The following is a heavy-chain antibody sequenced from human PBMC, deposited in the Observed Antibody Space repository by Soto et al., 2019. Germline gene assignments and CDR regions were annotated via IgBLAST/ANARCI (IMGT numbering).Heavy chain of an antibody. CDR1: GGSISSGGYY. CDR3: ARSHYGSGSYYTYYYYYYMDV. D-gene: IGHD3-10*01. V-gene: IGHV4-31*03. CDR2: IYYSGST. Sequence: SETLSLTCTVSGGSISSGGYYWSWIRQHPGKGLEWIGYIYYSGSTYYNPSLKSRVTISVDTSKNQFSLKLSSVTAADTAVYYCARSHYGSGSYYTYYYYYYMDVWGKGTTVTVSS. J-gene: IGHJ6*03.